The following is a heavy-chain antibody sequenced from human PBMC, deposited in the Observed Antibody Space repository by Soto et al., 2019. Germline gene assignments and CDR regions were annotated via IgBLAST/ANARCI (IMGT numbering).Heavy chain of an antibody. CDR1: GFPFNSYG. CDR3: AKTLIYKATFEYSYYCGMDV. D-gene: IGHD3-10*01. Sequence: QVQLVQSGGGVVQPGRSLRLSCAASGFPFNSYGLHWVRQAPGRGPEWVAYMSYAGRPQYYADSVKGPFTISRDLSNNSLFLQLNNVRPEDTAIYYCAKTLIYKATFEYSYYCGMDVWGPGTTVTVSS. V-gene: IGHV3-30*18. CDR2: MSYAGRPQ. J-gene: IGHJ6*02.